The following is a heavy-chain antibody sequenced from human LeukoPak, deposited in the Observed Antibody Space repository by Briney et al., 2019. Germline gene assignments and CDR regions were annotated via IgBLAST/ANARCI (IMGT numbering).Heavy chain of an antibody. CDR2: VLDNVRT. V-gene: IGHV4-59*11. CDR3: ATIKRGNIFGFFDF. CDR1: GGSISSHY. D-gene: IGHD5-18*01. Sequence: SETLSLTCTVSGGSISSHYWSWVRQPPGKGLEWIGYVLDNVRTKDNPSLNSRFTLSADTPKNQFSLRLTSVTAADTAVYYCATIKRGNIFGFFDFWGQGILVTVSS. J-gene: IGHJ4*02.